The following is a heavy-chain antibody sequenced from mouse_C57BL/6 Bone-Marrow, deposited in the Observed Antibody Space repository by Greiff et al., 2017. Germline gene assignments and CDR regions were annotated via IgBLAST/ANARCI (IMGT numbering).Heavy chain of an antibody. CDR2: IYPGDGDT. D-gene: IGHD1-1*01. V-gene: IGHV1-82*01. Sequence: QVQLQQSGPELVKPGASVKISCKASGYAFSSSWMNWVKQRPGKGLEWIGRIYPGDGDTNYNGKFKGKATLTADKSSSTAYLQLSSLTSEDTAVYYCTPYYGSSLSLYAMDYWGQGTSVTVSS. CDR1: GYAFSSSW. CDR3: TPYYGSSLSLYAMDY. J-gene: IGHJ4*01.